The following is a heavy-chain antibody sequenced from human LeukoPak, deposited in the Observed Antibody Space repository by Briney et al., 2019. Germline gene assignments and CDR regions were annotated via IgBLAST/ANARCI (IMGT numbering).Heavy chain of an antibody. CDR3: ARTQKYSSGWYGGNYYYYYMDV. CDR2: IYHSGST. J-gene: IGHJ6*03. D-gene: IGHD6-19*01. Sequence: SETLSLTCAVSGGSISSSNWWSWVRQPPGKGLEWIGEIYHSGSTNYNPSLKSRVTISVDTSKNQFSLKLSSVTAADTAVYYCARTQKYSSGWYGGNYYYYYMDVWGKGTTVTVSS. V-gene: IGHV4-4*02. CDR1: GGSISSSNW.